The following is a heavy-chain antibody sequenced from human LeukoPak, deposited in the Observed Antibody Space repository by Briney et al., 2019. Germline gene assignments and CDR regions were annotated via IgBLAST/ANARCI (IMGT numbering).Heavy chain of an antibody. CDR1: GFTFSDYF. V-gene: IGHV3-11*06. CDR3: ARVNPTNSGFYTY. J-gene: IGHJ1*01. CDR2: IGPSSDNK. Sequence: PGGSLRLSCAASGFTFSDYFMSWVRQAPEKGLEWVSYIGPSSDNKNYADSVKGRFTVSRDNGKNSLYLQMNSLRAEDTAVYYCARVNPTNSGFYTYWGQGTLVTVSS. D-gene: IGHD2-8*01.